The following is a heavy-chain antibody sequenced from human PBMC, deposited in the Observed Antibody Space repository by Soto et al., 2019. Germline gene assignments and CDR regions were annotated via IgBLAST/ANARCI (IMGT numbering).Heavy chain of an antibody. V-gene: IGHV2-5*02. J-gene: IGHJ6*02. Sequence: QITLKESGPTLVKPTQNLTLTCTFSGFSVSTSGVGVAWIRQPPGKALEWLALIYLDGDERYSPFLQSRVTITNDTSKNQVVLTMTNMDPVDTATYYCAHKGGRGAGMDVWGQGTTVTVSS. CDR2: IYLDGDE. CDR3: AHKGGRGAGMDV. D-gene: IGHD2-15*01. CDR1: GFSVSTSGVG.